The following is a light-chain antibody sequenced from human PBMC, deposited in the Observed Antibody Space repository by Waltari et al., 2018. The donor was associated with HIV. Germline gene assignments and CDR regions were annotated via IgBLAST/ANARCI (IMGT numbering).Light chain of an antibody. CDR2: AAS. CDR1: QGIRNN. V-gene: IGKV1-17*01. CDR3: RQYKSVPRT. Sequence: DIQMTQSPSSLSASVGDRVTITCRASQGIRNNLGWVQQKPGKATKRLIFAASSLQGGVPSRFSRRRSGTEFTLTVSSLQPEDFATYFCRQYKSVPRTFGQGTKVEI. J-gene: IGKJ1*01.